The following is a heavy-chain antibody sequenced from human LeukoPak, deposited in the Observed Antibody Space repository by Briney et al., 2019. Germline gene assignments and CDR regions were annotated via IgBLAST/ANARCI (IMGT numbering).Heavy chain of an antibody. CDR3: AGHHPRNTVDF. CDR1: GGSFSGYY. Sequence: ASETLSLTCAVYGGSFSGYYWSWIRQPPGKGLEWIGEINHSGSTNYNPSLKSRVTISLDTSKNQFSLKLSSVTAADTAVYYCAGHHPRNTVDFWGQGTLVTVSS. J-gene: IGHJ4*02. CDR2: INHSGST. D-gene: IGHD2/OR15-2a*01. V-gene: IGHV4-34*01.